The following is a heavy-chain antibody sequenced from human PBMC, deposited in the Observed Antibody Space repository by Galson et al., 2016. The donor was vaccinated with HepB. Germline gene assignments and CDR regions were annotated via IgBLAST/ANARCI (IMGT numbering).Heavy chain of an antibody. CDR2: IDIAGDT. J-gene: IGHJ4*02. Sequence: SLRLSCAASGFIFSNYDMQWVRQVAGKGLEWVSCIDIAGDTYYPDSVKGRFTISRENAKSTVYLQINSLRAEDTAVYYCVRGVAGCDYWGQGTLVTVSS. D-gene: IGHD6-19*01. CDR1: GFIFSNYD. CDR3: VRGVAGCDY. V-gene: IGHV3-13*01.